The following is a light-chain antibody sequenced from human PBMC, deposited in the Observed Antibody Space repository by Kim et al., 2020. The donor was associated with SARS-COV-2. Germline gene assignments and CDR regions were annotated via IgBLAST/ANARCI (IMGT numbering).Light chain of an antibody. Sequence: ALGQTVRITCKEDSLRNYYASWYQQKPRQAPVVVIYGRNDRPSGIPDRFSGSNSGNTASLTITGAQAEDEANYYCNSRDSSGNHLVFGGGTQLTVL. V-gene: IGLV3-19*01. CDR1: SLRNYY. CDR3: NSRDSSGNHLV. CDR2: GRN. J-gene: IGLJ3*02.